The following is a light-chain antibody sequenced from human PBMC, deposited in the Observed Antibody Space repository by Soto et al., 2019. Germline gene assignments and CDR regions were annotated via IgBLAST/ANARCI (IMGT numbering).Light chain of an antibody. Sequence: EIVMTQSPATLSVSPGERATLSCRASQSVGSNLAWYQQKPGQAPRLLMYDASTRATGIPARFRGSGSGTEFTLTIPSLQSADFVVYYCQKYSNQWTFGQGTKVDIK. J-gene: IGKJ1*01. CDR2: DAS. V-gene: IGKV3-15*01. CDR3: QKYSNQWT. CDR1: QSVGSN.